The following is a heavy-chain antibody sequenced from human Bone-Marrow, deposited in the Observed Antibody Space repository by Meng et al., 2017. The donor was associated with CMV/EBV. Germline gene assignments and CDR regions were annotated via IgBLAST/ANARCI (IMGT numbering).Heavy chain of an antibody. V-gene: IGHV1-69*02. CDR2: IIPILGIA. J-gene: IGHJ6*02. D-gene: IGHD1-7*01. CDR3: ARGFYLYRGGRFITGTTSHGMDV. CDR1: GGTFSSYT. Sequence: SVKVSCKASGGTFSSYTISWVRQAPGQGLEWMGRIIPILGIANYAQKFQGRVTITADKSTSTAYMELSSLRSEDTAVYYCARGFYLYRGGRFITGTTSHGMDVWGQGTTVTVSS.